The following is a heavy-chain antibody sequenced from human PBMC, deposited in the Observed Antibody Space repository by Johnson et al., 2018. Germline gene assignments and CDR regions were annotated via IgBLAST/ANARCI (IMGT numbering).Heavy chain of an antibody. CDR1: GFTFSSYG. D-gene: IGHD1-26*01. J-gene: IGHJ3*02. Sequence: QLVESGGGVVQPGRSLRLCCAASGFTFSSYGMHWVRQAPGKGLEWVAVISYDGSNKYYADSVKGRFTISRENSKNTLYLQMNSLRAEDTVVYYCAKDQSPEVGVDPFDIWGQGTMVTVSS. CDR2: ISYDGSNK. CDR3: AKDQSPEVGVDPFDI. V-gene: IGHV3-30*18.